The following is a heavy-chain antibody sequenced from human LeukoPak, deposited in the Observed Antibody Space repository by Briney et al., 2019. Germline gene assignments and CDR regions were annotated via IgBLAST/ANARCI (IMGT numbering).Heavy chain of an antibody. CDR1: GFTFSGLA. CDR3: VKTMITFGGVIRTDAFDM. D-gene: IGHD3-16*01. J-gene: IGHJ3*02. Sequence: GRSLRLSCLASGFTFSGLAMHWVRQAPGKGLEYDSGINNNGGTTYYADSVKARFTISRDNSKNSLFLQMTSLRAEDTAVYFCVKTMITFGGVIRTDAFDMWGQGTLVTVSS. V-gene: IGHV3-64D*06. CDR2: INNNGGTT.